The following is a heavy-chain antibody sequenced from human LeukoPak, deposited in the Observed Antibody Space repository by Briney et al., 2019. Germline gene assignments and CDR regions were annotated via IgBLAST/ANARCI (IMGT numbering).Heavy chain of an antibody. CDR3: AKDRGISGWYFDY. V-gene: IGHV3-23*01. CDR2: ISDGGGST. J-gene: IGHJ4*02. CDR1: GFTFSTYA. Sequence: GGSLRLSCAASGFTFSTYAMTWVRQAPGKGLEWVSGISDGGGSTYYADSVKGRFTISRDNSKNTLYLQMNSLRAEDTAVYYCAKDRGISGWYFDYWGQGTLVTVSS. D-gene: IGHD6-19*01.